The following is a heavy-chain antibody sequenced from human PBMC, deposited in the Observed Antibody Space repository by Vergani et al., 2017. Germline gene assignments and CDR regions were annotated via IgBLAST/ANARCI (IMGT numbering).Heavy chain of an antibody. J-gene: IGHJ5*02. CDR3: ASHGNYYDSSGYYYVGWFDP. CDR2: IYYSGST. D-gene: IGHD3-22*01. V-gene: IGHV4-31*03. CDR1: GGSISRGGYY. Sequence: QVQLQESGPGLVKPSQTLSLTCTVSGGSISRGGYYWSWIRQHPGKGLEWIGYIYYSGSTYYNPSLKSRVTISVDTSKNQCSLKLSSVTAADTAVYYCASHGNYYDSSGYYYVGWFDPWGQGALVTVSS.